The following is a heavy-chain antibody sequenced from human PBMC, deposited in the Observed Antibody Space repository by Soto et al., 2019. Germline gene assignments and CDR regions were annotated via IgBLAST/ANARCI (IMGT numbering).Heavy chain of an antibody. J-gene: IGHJ3*02. V-gene: IGHV3-23*01. D-gene: IGHD1-7*01. CDR1: GFTFSSYS. CDR3: AKCLQVNWNYDAFHI. Sequence: DVKLLESGGGLVQPGGSLRLSCAASGFTFSSYSMSWVRQAPGKGLEWVSHITASGGTTYYADSVKGRFTISRDISRNTLYLQMNSLRAEDTALYYCAKCLQVNWNYDAFHIWGQGTMVTVSS. CDR2: ITASGGTT.